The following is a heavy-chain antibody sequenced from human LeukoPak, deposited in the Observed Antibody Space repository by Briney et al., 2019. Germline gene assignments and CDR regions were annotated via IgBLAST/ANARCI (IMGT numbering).Heavy chain of an antibody. V-gene: IGHV3-30*02. J-gene: IGHJ4*02. Sequence: GGSLRLSCAASRFTFSSYGMHWVRQAPGKGLEWVPFIRYDRSNEFYADSVQGRFIISRDNSKNTLYLQMNSLRAEDTAVYYCARASPTVEGPIWFDYWGQGTLVTVSS. CDR2: IRYDRSNE. D-gene: IGHD4-23*01. CDR3: ARASPTVEGPIWFDY. CDR1: RFTFSSYG.